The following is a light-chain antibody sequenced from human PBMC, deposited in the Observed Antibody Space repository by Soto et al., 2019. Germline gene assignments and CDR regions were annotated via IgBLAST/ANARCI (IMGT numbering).Light chain of an antibody. Sequence: EIVLSQSPGKLSMSQGEKANLCSRASQTFSNSFLSWFQQIPGQAPRLLIYGASMRATGIPDRFSGSVSGTAFTLTISSVEPEDFAVYYCQQFSSYPLTFGGGTKVDIK. CDR1: QTFSNSF. CDR3: QQFSSYPLT. J-gene: IGKJ4*01. CDR2: GAS. V-gene: IGKV3-20*01.